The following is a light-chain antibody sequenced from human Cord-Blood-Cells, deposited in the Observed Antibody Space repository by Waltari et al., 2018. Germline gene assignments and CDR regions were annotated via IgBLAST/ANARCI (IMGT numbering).Light chain of an antibody. CDR3: SSYTSSSTYG. Sequence: QSALTQPASVSGSPGQSITIPCPGTSSDVSGYTYVSRYPQHPGKAPKLMIYDVSNRPSGVSNRFSGSKSGNTASLTISGLQAEDEADYYCSSYTSSSTYGFGTGTKVTVL. J-gene: IGLJ1*01. CDR2: DVS. V-gene: IGLV2-14*01. CDR1: SSDVSGYTY.